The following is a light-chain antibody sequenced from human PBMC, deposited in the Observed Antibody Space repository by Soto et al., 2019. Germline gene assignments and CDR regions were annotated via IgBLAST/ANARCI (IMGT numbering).Light chain of an antibody. Sequence: EIVMTQSPATLSVSPGERATLSCRASQSVSSNLAWYQQKPGQAPRLLIYGASTSATGIPARFSGSGSGTEVTLTISSLQSEDFAVYYCQQYNNWPRTFGQGTTLEIK. J-gene: IGKJ1*01. CDR3: QQYNNWPRT. CDR1: QSVSSN. CDR2: GAS. V-gene: IGKV3-15*01.